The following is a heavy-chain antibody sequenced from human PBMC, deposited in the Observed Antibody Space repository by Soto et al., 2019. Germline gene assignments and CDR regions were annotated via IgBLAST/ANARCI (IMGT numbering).Heavy chain of an antibody. Sequence: NPSETLSLTCTVSSDSISSYYWIWIRQSPGKGLEWIGYTDYSGNTNYNPSLKSRVTISGDTSKNQFSLRLSSVTAADTAVYYCARAVGDPLYYLDYWGQGTLVTVSS. J-gene: IGHJ4*02. D-gene: IGHD6-19*01. CDR3: ARAVGDPLYYLDY. CDR2: TDYSGNT. V-gene: IGHV4-59*08. CDR1: SDSISSYY.